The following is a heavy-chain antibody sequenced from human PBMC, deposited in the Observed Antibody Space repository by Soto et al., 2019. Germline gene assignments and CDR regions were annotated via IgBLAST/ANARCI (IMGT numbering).Heavy chain of an antibody. CDR1: GGTFSSYT. CDR2: IIPILGIA. J-gene: IGHJ3*02. CDR3: AISRSARVRNGAFDI. Sequence: SVKVSCKASGGTFSSYTISWVRQAPGQGLEWMGRIIPILGIANYAQKFQGRVTITADKSTSTAYMEMSSLRSEDKDVYYCAISRSARVRNGAFDIWGNGTMGTDS. D-gene: IGHD3-10*01. V-gene: IGHV1-69*02.